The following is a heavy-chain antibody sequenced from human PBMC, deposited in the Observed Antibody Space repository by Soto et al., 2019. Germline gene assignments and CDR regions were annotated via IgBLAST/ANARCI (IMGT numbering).Heavy chain of an antibody. J-gene: IGHJ6*03. V-gene: IGHV3-23*01. CDR3: AKVLCWGSGSSRYMDV. D-gene: IGHD2-21*01. Sequence: EVQLLESGGGLVQPGGSLRLSCAASGFTFSSYAMSWVRQAPGKGLEWASAISGSADSTSYADSVKGRFTISRDNSKNTLYLQMSSLRAEDMAVYYCAKVLCWGSGSSRYMDVWGKGTTVTVSS. CDR2: ISGSADST. CDR1: GFTFSSYA.